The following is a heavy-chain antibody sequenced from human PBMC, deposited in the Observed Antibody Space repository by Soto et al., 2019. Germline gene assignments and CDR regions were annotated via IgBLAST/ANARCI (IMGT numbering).Heavy chain of an antibody. Sequence: EGQLLESGGGLAQPGGSLRLSCAASGFRFSNYAMNWVRQAPGKGLEWVSAIGGSGGVTYYADSVKGRFAISRDNSKNMVFLQMNSLRAEDTAVYYCAQIESRVDWYFDLWGRGTLVTVSS. D-gene: IGHD6-13*01. J-gene: IGHJ2*01. CDR3: AQIESRVDWYFDL. CDR1: GFRFSNYA. CDR2: IGGSGGVT. V-gene: IGHV3-23*01.